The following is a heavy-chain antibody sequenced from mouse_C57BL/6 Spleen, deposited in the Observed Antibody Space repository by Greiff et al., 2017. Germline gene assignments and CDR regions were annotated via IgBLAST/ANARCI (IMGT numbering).Heavy chain of an antibody. D-gene: IGHD1-1*01. V-gene: IGHV1-19*01. Sequence: VQLQQSGPVLVKPGASVKMSCKASGYTFTDYYMNWVKQSHGKSLEWIGVINPYNGGTSYNQKFKGKATLTVDKSSSTAYMELNSLTSEDSAVYYCARGLYYDGSSYAMDYWGQGTSVTVSS. CDR3: ARGLYYDGSSYAMDY. CDR1: GYTFTDYY. CDR2: INPYNGGT. J-gene: IGHJ4*01.